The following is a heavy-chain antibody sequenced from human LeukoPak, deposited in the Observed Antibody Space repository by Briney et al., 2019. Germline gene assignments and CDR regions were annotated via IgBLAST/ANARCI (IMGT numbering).Heavy chain of an antibody. Sequence: SETLSLTCTVSGGSISSDYWSWSRQPPGKRRGWIGGIYYSGSTNYNTSLKRRVNISVDTSKNQFYLKLSSVTAADTAVYYCARGNYYDSSGYYSRSYNWFDPWGQGTLVTVSS. CDR1: GGSISSDY. CDR3: ARGNYYDSSGYYSRSYNWFDP. D-gene: IGHD3-22*01. CDR2: IYYSGST. J-gene: IGHJ5*02. V-gene: IGHV4-59*01.